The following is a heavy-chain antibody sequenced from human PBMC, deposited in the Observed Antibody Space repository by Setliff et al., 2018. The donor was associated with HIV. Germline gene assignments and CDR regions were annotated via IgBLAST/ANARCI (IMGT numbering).Heavy chain of an antibody. Sequence: PSETLSLTCTVSGGSISTYYWSWIRQPPGKGLEWIGYIYYSGFTSYSPSLRGRVTMSVDPSKNQFSLKLNSVTAADTAIYYCARGNYDTSDYYTNFYYYYMDVWGKGTAVTVSS. CDR3: ARGNYDTSDYYTNFYYYYMDV. CDR1: GGSISTYY. V-gene: IGHV4-59*01. D-gene: IGHD3-22*01. CDR2: IYYSGFT. J-gene: IGHJ6*03.